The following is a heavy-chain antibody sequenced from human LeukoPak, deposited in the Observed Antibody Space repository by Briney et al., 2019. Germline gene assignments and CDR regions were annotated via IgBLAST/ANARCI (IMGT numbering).Heavy chain of an antibody. Sequence: AGGSLRLSCVASGFPFSSYGMNWARQAPGKGLEWVASINHNGNVNYYVDSVKGRFTISRDNAKNSLYLQMSNLRAEDTAVYFCARGGGLDVWGQGATVTVSS. CDR2: INHNGNVN. CDR1: GFPFSSYG. V-gene: IGHV3-7*03. D-gene: IGHD3-16*01. J-gene: IGHJ6*02. CDR3: ARGGGLDV.